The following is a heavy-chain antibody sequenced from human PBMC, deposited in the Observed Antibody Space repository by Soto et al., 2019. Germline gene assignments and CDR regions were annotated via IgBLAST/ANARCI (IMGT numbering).Heavy chain of an antibody. CDR2: IRSKANSYAT. CDR3: TRHYDFWSGYFDY. D-gene: IGHD3-3*01. Sequence: GGSLRLSCAASGFTFSGSAMHLVRQASGKGLEWVGRIRSKANSYATAYAASVKGRFTISRDDSKNTAYLQMNSLKTEDTAVYYCTRHYDFWSGYFDYWGQGTLVTVSS. CDR1: GFTFSGSA. J-gene: IGHJ4*02. V-gene: IGHV3-73*01.